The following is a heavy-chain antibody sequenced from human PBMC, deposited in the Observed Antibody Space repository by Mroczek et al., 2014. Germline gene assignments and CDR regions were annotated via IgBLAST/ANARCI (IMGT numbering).Heavy chain of an antibody. Sequence: VQLQQWGPGLVKPSETLSLTCTVSGGSISSYYWSWIRQPPGKGLEWIGYIYYSGSTNYNPSLKSRVTISVDTSKNQFSLKLSSVTAADTAVYYCAREVGATSGWYFDLWGRGTLVTVSS. CDR3: AREVGATSGWYFDL. J-gene: IGHJ2*01. CDR1: GGSISSYY. D-gene: IGHD1-26*01. V-gene: IGHV4-59*01. CDR2: IYYSGST.